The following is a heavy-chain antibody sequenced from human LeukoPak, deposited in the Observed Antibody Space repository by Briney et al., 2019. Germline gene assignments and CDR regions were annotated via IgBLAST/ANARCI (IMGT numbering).Heavy chain of an antibody. CDR1: GGSISSSSYY. CDR3: ARVNGWGRSTPKLDY. V-gene: IGHV4-39*07. CDR2: IYYSRRN. Sequence: SETLSLTCAVSGGSISSSSYYWGWIRQPPGKGLEWIVSIYYSRRNYSNPSLKRRVTTSVDTTKNQFFLKQSFVTAAATVVYSCARVNGWGRSTPKLDYWGQGTLATVSS. D-gene: IGHD3-10*01. J-gene: IGHJ4*02.